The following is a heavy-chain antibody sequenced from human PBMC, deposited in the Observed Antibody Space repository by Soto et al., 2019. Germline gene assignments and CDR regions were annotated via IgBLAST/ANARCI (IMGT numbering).Heavy chain of an antibody. CDR3: ARDMVRGDHNYYYYGMDV. D-gene: IGHD3-10*01. Sequence: SETLSLTCTVSGGSISSSSYYWGWIRQPPGKGLEWIGSIYYSGSTYYNPSLKSRVTISVDKSKHQFSLKLSSVTDADTAVYYCARDMVRGDHNYYYYGMDVWGQGTTVTVSS. J-gene: IGHJ6*02. CDR1: GGSISSSSYY. V-gene: IGHV4-39*07. CDR2: IYYSGST.